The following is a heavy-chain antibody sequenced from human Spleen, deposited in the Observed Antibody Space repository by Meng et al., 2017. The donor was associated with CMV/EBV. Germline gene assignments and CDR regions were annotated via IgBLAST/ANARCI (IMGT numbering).Heavy chain of an antibody. V-gene: IGHV3-74*01. J-gene: IGHJ4*02. CDR1: FTCSSYW. D-gene: IGHD3-22*01. Sequence: FTCSSYWMHWVRQAPGKGLVWVSRINSDGSSTSYADSVKGRFTISRDNAKNTLYLQMNSLRAEDTAVYYCARDMKYYYDSSGTLFDYWGQGTLVTVSS. CDR3: ARDMKYYYDSSGTLFDY. CDR2: INSDGSST.